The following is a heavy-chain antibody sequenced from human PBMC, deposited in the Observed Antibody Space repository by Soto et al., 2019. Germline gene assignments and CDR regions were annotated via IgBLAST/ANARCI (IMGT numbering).Heavy chain of an antibody. V-gene: IGHV4-39*01. CDR3: ARTGKFYYYDMSGLPFDP. Sequence: PSETLSLTCTVSGGSISSSSYYWGWIRQPPGKGLEWIGSIYYSGSTYYNPSLKSRVTISVDTSKNQFSLKLSSVTAAHTAVYFCARTGKFYYYDMSGLPFDPWGPGVLVTVSS. D-gene: IGHD3-22*01. J-gene: IGHJ5*02. CDR1: GGSISSSSYY. CDR2: IYYSGST.